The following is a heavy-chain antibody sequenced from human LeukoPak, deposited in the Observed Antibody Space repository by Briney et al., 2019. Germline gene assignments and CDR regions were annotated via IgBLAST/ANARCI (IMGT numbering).Heavy chain of an antibody. CDR2: INHSGST. D-gene: IGHD4-17*01. Sequence: SETLSLTCAVYGGSFSGYYWSWIRQPPGKGLEWIGEINHSGSTNYSPSLKSRVTISVDTSKNQFSLKLSSVTAADTAVYYCARAVYGDYGGYYSYMDVWGKGTTVTVSS. V-gene: IGHV4-34*01. CDR1: GGSFSGYY. J-gene: IGHJ6*03. CDR3: ARAVYGDYGGYYSYMDV.